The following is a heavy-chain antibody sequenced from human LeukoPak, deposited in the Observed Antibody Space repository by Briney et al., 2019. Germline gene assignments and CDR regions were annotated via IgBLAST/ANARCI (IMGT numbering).Heavy chain of an antibody. CDR1: GGSFSGYY. V-gene: IGHV4-34*01. Sequence: SETLSLTCAVDGGSFSGYYWSRIRQPPGKGLEWIGEINHSGSTNYNPSLKSRVTISVDTSKNQFSLKLSSVTAADTAVYYCARGRYSSSWYSRGLGYWGQGTLVTVSS. D-gene: IGHD6-13*01. J-gene: IGHJ4*02. CDR3: ARGRYSSSWYSRGLGY. CDR2: INHSGST.